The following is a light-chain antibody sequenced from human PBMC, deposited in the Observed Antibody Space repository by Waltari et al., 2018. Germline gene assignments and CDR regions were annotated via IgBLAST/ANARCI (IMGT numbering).Light chain of an antibody. J-gene: IGKJ5*01. CDR3: QQSYSPPFT. Sequence: TCRASRGIDSYLNWYQQQPGRAPKLLIYDASTLQRDVPTRFSGGGIGTDFTLTINNLQPEDFATYFCQQSYSPPFTFGQGTRLEI. CDR1: RGIDSY. CDR2: DAS. V-gene: IGKV1-39*01.